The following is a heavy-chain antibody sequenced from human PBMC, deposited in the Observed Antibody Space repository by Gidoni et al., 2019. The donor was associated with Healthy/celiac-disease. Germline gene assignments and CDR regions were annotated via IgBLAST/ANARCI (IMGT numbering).Heavy chain of an antibody. J-gene: IGHJ6*02. CDR2: IYSGGST. CDR1: GFTVSINY. V-gene: IGHV3-53*01. Sequence: EVQLVEYGGGLIQPGGSLRLSCAASGFTVSINYMSWFRQAPGKGLEWVAVIYSGGSTHYADPVKGRFTISRDNSKNTLYLQMNSLRAEDTAVYYCARDQVVVVPAAISENNYYYYGMDVWGQGTTVTVSS. CDR3: ARDQVVVVPAAISENNYYYYGMDV. D-gene: IGHD2-2*01.